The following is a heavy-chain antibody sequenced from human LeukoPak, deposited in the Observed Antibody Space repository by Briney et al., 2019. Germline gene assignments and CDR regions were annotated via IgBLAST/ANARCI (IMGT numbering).Heavy chain of an antibody. Sequence: GESLKISLKGSGYRFTSYWIGWVRPMPGKGLEWMGIIYLGDSNTRYSPSFQGQVSISADKSISTAYLHWSSLKASDTAMYYCARSASSSYFDYWGQGTLVTVSS. CDR3: ARSASSSYFDY. V-gene: IGHV5-51*01. CDR1: GYRFTSYW. J-gene: IGHJ4*02. D-gene: IGHD6-6*01. CDR2: IYLGDSNT.